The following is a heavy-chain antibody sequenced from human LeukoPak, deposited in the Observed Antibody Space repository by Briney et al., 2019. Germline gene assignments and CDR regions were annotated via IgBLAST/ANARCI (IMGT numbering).Heavy chain of an antibody. Sequence: ASVKVSCEASGYSFTGYYMHWVRQAPGQGLEWVGWINPNSGGTNYAQRFQGRVTLTRDTSTSTVYMELSRLRSDDTAVYYCAKEWQQLLLDYWGQGTLVTVSS. CDR2: INPNSGGT. CDR3: AKEWQQLLLDY. D-gene: IGHD2-2*01. V-gene: IGHV1-2*02. J-gene: IGHJ4*02. CDR1: GYSFTGYY.